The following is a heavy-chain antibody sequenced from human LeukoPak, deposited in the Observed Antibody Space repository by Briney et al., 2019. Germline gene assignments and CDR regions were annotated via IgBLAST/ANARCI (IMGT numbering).Heavy chain of an antibody. V-gene: IGHV3-23*01. Sequence: GGSLRLSCAASGFTFSSYAMSWVRQAPGKGLEWVSVISGSGGSTYYADSVKGRFTISRDNSKNTLYLQMNSLRAEDTAVYYCAKDSSSWQRTFDYWGQGTLVTVSS. D-gene: IGHD6-13*01. CDR3: AKDSSSWQRTFDY. CDR1: GFTFSSYA. J-gene: IGHJ4*02. CDR2: ISGSGGST.